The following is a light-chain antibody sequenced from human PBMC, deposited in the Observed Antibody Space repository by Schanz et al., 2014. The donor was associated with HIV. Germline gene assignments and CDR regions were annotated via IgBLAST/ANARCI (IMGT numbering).Light chain of an antibody. CDR1: GTDIGDDNY. Sequence: QSALAQPASMSASPGQSITISCVGSGTDIGDDNYVSWYQHHPGTAPKLLIFDVNIRPSGVSDRFAGSKSGNTASLSIFGLQPEDEADYYCSSYSVYGARGVIVGTGTKVTVL. J-gene: IGLJ1*01. CDR2: DVN. V-gene: IGLV2-14*03. CDR3: SSYSVYGARGVI.